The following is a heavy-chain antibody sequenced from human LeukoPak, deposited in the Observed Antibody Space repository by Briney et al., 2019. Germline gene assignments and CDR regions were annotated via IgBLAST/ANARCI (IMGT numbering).Heavy chain of an antibody. J-gene: IGHJ4*02. V-gene: IGHV1-18*01. Sequence: ASVKVSCKASDYTFTSYGISWVRQAPGQGLEWMGWISGYNGNTNYAQKLQGRVTMSTDTSSTTAYMELRSLRSDDTAVYYCARVDTAMAGVDYWGQGTLVTVSS. CDR3: ARVDTAMAGVDY. CDR2: ISGYNGNT. CDR1: DYTFTSYG. D-gene: IGHD5-18*01.